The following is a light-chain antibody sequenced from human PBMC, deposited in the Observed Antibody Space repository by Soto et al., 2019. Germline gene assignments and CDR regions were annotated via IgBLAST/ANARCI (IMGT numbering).Light chain of an antibody. CDR1: QSINTK. Sequence: EIVVAQSRSTLCVSPGEGASVSCRASQSINTKMASYHLKPGQAPKLLIYDASIRATGLPARFSGSGSGTELSVIINSMQSEDFGVYLCQPYDQWWPFGQGTNVDIK. CDR2: DAS. CDR3: QPYDQWWP. J-gene: IGKJ1*01. V-gene: IGKV3-15*01.